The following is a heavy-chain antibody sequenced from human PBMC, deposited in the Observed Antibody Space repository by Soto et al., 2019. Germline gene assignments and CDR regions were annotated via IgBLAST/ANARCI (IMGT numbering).Heavy chain of an antibody. CDR3: ARYTGSNSLFDS. Sequence: QVQLVQSGAEVKKPGASITVSCKASGYTFTGDYLHWVRQAPGQGLELMAWINPKSGYTKSAQKFQARVTLTRDTSISTAYMELRSLRSEDTAVYFCARYTGSNSLFDSWGQGTLVTVSS. CDR2: INPKSGYT. CDR1: GYTFTGDY. J-gene: IGHJ4*02. D-gene: IGHD1-26*01. V-gene: IGHV1-2*02.